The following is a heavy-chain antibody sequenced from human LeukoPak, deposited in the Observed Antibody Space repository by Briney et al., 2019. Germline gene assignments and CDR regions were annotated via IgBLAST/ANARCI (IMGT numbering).Heavy chain of an antibody. CDR3: ATGLVSDPRSPYYDFWSGYYGTDRGFDP. CDR2: INHSGST. CDR1: GGSFSGYY. V-gene: IGHV4-34*01. D-gene: IGHD3-3*01. Sequence: SETLSLTCGVYGGSFSGYYWSWIRQPPGKGLEWIGEINHSGSTNYNPSLKSRGTISVDTSKNQCSLKLSSVTAADTAVYYCATGLVSDPRSPYYDFWSGYYGTDRGFDPWGQGTLVTVSS. J-gene: IGHJ5*02.